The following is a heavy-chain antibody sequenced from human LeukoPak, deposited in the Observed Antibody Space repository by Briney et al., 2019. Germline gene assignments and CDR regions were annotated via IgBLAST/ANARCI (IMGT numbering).Heavy chain of an antibody. CDR3: ARADYYDSEVYYFDY. CDR2: IYYSGST. D-gene: IGHD3-22*01. J-gene: IGHJ4*02. CDR1: GGSISSYY. Sequence: SETLSLTCTVSGGSISSYYWSWIRQPPGKGLEWIGYIYYSGSTSYNPSLKSRVTISVDTSKNQFSLKLSSVTAADTAVYYCARADYYDSEVYYFDYWGQGTLVTVSS. V-gene: IGHV4-59*01.